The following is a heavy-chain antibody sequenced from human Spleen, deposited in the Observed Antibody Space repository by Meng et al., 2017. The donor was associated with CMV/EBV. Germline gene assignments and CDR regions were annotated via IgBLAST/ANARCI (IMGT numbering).Heavy chain of an antibody. D-gene: IGHD2-2*02. CDR3: AREGYCSSTSCYTGMDV. CDR2: IYHSGST. J-gene: IGHJ6*02. Sequence: ESLKISCTVSGYSISSGYYWGWIRQPPGKGLEWIGSIYHSGSTYYDPSLKSRVTISVDTSKNQFSLKLSSVTAADTAVYYCAREGYCSSTSCYTGMDVWGQGTTVTVSS. V-gene: IGHV4-38-2*02. CDR1: GYSISSGYY.